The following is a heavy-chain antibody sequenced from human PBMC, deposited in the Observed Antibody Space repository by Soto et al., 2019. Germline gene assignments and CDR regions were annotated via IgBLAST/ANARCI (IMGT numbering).Heavy chain of an antibody. CDR1: GYTFTSYY. Sequence: GASVKVSCKASGYTFTSYYMHWVRQAPGQGLEWMGIINPSGGSTSYAQKFQGRVTMTRDTSTSTVYMELSSLRSEDTAVYYCARDGPTSLRFFPLRLYGMDVWGQGTTVTVSS. D-gene: IGHD3-3*01. J-gene: IGHJ6*02. CDR3: ARDGPTSLRFFPLRLYGMDV. V-gene: IGHV1-46*01. CDR2: INPSGGST.